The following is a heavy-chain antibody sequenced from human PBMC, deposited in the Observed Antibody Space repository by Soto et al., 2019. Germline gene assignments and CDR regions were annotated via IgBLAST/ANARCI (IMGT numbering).Heavy chain of an antibody. CDR3: EHRNNYGYNEGAFGH. CDR1: GFSLSPTGVG. CDR2: VYWDDDK. V-gene: IGHV2-5*02. Sequence: QITLKESGPTLVKPTQTLTLTCSFSGFSLSPTGVGVGWIRQPPGKALEWLAIVYWDDDKRYSPSLKSRLTITKDTSKNQVVLTLTNVDPVDTAKYYCEHRNNYGYNEGAFGHWGKGTLVTVSS. J-gene: IGHJ4*02. D-gene: IGHD5-18*01.